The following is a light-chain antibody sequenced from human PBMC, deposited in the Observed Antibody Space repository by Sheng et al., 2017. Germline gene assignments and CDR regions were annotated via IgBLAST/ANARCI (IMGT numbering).Light chain of an antibody. CDR1: GSNIGAGYD. CDR2: GNS. CDR3: QSYDSSLSGSKV. V-gene: IGLV1-40*01. J-gene: IGLJ3*02. Sequence: QLVLTQPPSVSGAPGQRVTISCTGSGSNIGAGYDVHWYQQIPGTAPKLLIYGNSNRPSGVPDRFSGSKSGTSASLAITGLQAEDEADYYCQSYDSSLSGSKVFGGGTKLTVL.